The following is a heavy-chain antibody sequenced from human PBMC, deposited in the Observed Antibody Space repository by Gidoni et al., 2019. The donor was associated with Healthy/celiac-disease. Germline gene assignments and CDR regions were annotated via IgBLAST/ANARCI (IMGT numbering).Heavy chain of an antibody. V-gene: IGHV3-33*01. CDR1: GFTFRSYG. Sequence: QVQLVESGGGVVQPGRSLRLSCAASGFTFRSYGMHWVRQAPGKGLEWVAVIWYDGSNKYYADSVKGRFTISRDNSKNTLYLQMNSLRAEDTAVYYCARDSAYSSSKPFYYGMDVWGQGTTVTVSS. CDR2: IWYDGSNK. D-gene: IGHD6-6*01. CDR3: ARDSAYSSSKPFYYGMDV. J-gene: IGHJ6*02.